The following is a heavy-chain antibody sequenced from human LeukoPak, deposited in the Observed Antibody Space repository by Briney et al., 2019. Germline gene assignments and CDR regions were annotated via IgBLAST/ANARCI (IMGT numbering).Heavy chain of an antibody. CDR1: GFTFDDYA. J-gene: IGHJ6*02. CDR2: ISGDGGST. V-gene: IGHV3-43*02. D-gene: IGHD3-3*01. Sequence: GGSLRLSCAASGFTFDDYAMHWVRQAPGKGLEWVSLISGDGGSTYYADSVKGRFTISRDNSKNSLYLQMNSLRTEDTALYYCAKDSNFDFSSGSPDYYYGMDVWGQGTTVTVSS. CDR3: AKDSNFDFSSGSPDYYYGMDV.